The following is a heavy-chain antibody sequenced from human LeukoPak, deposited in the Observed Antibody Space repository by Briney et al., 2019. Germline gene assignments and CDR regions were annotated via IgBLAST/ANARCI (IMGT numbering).Heavy chain of an antibody. CDR2: ISAYNGNT. Sequence: ASVKVSCKASGYTFTSYGISWVRQAPGQGLEWMGWISAYNGNTNYAQKLQGRVTMTTDISTSTAYMELRSLRSDDTAVYYCAREWKDSSGYPMERFDPWGQGTLVTVSS. J-gene: IGHJ5*02. V-gene: IGHV1-18*01. CDR3: AREWKDSSGYPMERFDP. CDR1: GYTFTSYG. D-gene: IGHD3-22*01.